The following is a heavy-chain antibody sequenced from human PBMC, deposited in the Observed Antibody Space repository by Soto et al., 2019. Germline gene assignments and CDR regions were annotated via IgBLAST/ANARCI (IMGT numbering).Heavy chain of an antibody. CDR2: IYYSGST. V-gene: IGHV4-59*01. CDR1: GGSISSYY. D-gene: IGHD6-19*01. J-gene: IGHJ4*02. CDR3: ARAVAGTPSFDY. Sequence: QVQLQESDPGLVKPSETLSLTCTVSGGSISSYYWSWIRQPPGKGLEWIGYIYYSGSTNYNPSLKSRVTISVDTSKNQFSLKLSSVTAADTAVYYCARAVAGTPSFDYWGQGTLVTVSS.